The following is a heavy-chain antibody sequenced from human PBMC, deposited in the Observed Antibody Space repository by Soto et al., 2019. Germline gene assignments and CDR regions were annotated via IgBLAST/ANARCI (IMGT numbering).Heavy chain of an antibody. CDR3: AREVVVVPTRPYYMDV. CDR2: INHSGST. CDR1: GGSFSGYY. D-gene: IGHD2-2*01. V-gene: IGHV4-34*01. Sequence: SETLSLTCAVYGGSFSGYYWSWIRQPPGKGLEWIGEINHSGSTNYNPSLKSRVTISVDTSKNQFSLKLSSVTAADTAVYYCAREVVVVPTRPYYMDVWGKGTTVTVSS. J-gene: IGHJ6*03.